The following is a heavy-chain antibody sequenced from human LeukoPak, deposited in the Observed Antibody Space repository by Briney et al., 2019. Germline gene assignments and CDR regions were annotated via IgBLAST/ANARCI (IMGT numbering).Heavy chain of an antibody. Sequence: GGSLRLSCAASGFTFSSYSMNWVRQAPGKGLEWVSSISSSSSYIYYADSVKGRFTISRDNAKNSLYLQMNSLRAEETAVYYCAREVVYCSGGSCYFDYWGQGTLVTVSS. CDR3: AREVVYCSGGSCYFDY. J-gene: IGHJ4*02. D-gene: IGHD2-15*01. CDR1: GFTFSSYS. CDR2: ISSSSSYI. V-gene: IGHV3-21*01.